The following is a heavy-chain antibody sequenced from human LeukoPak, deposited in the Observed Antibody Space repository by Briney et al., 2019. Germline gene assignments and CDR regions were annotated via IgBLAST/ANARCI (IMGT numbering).Heavy chain of an antibody. V-gene: IGHV4-59*08. Sequence: SETLPLTCTVSGGSISSYYWSWIRQPPGKGLEWIGYIYYSGGTNYNPSLKSRVTISVDTSKNQFSLKLSSVTAADTAVYYCARLVLRPYYFDYWGQGTLVTVSS. CDR3: ARLVLRPYYFDY. CDR1: GGSISSYY. D-gene: IGHD2-8*01. J-gene: IGHJ4*02. CDR2: IYYSGGT.